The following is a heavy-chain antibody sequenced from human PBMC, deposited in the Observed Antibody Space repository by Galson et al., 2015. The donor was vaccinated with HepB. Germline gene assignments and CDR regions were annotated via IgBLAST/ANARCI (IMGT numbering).Heavy chain of an antibody. D-gene: IGHD2-8*02. CDR1: GYTFTSYY. Sequence: SVKVSCKASGYTFTSYYMHWVRQAPGQGLEWMGIINPSGGSTSYAQKFQGRVTMTRDTSTSTVYMELSSLRSEDTAVYYCARADCTGGVCYDAFDIWGQGTMVTVSS. V-gene: IGHV1-46*03. CDR2: INPSGGST. J-gene: IGHJ3*02. CDR3: ARADCTGGVCYDAFDI.